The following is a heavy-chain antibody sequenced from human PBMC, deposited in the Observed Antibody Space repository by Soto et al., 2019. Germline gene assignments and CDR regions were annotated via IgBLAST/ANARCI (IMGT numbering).Heavy chain of an antibody. CDR3: SRGRYWDY. V-gene: IGHV1-18*01. D-gene: IGHD2-8*02. J-gene: IGHJ4*02. CDR1: GYTFTSYG. Sequence: QVHLVQSGAEVKKPGASVKVSCKASGYTFTSYGITWVRQAPGQGLEWMGWISAHNGNTNYAQKLQGIVIVTRDTSTSTAYMELRSLLSADTAVYYCSRGRYWDYWCQGALVTVSS. CDR2: ISAHNGNT.